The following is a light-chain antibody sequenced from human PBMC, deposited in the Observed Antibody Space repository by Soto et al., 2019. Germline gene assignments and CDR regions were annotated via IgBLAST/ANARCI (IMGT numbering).Light chain of an antibody. CDR3: HQRSNWPPLT. CDR2: DAS. CDR1: QSVGGY. Sequence: EIVLTQSPATLSLSPGERATLSCRASQSVGGYLDWYQQKPGQAPRLLIYDASNRASGIPARCSGSGSGTDFTLTISSLEPEDLAVYYCHQRSNWPPLTFGGGTKVEIK. J-gene: IGKJ4*01. V-gene: IGKV3-11*01.